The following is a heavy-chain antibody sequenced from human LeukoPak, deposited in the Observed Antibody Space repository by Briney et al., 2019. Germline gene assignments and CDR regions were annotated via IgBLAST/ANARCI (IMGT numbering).Heavy chain of an antibody. J-gene: IGHJ3*02. Sequence: PGGSLRLSRAASGFTFSSYWMSWVRQAPGKGLEWVANIKHDGSEKYYVDSVKGRFTISRDNAKNSLYLQMNSLRAEDTAVYYCAREGDSGAFDIWGQGTMVTVSS. D-gene: IGHD2-21*02. V-gene: IGHV3-7*01. CDR3: AREGDSGAFDI. CDR1: GFTFSSYW. CDR2: IKHDGSEK.